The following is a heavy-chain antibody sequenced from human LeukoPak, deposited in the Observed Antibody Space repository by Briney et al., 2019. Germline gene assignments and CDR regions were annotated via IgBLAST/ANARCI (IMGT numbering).Heavy chain of an antibody. Sequence: GASVKVSCKASGYTFTSYGISWVRQAPGQGLEWMGWISAYNGNTNYAQKFQGRATMTTDTFTSTAYMELRSLRYADTAVYYCARDEPVVGGTLVDYWGKGTRVTVSS. J-gene: IGHJ4*02. D-gene: IGHD1-26*01. V-gene: IGHV1-18*01. CDR2: ISAYNGNT. CDR3: ARDEPVVGGTLVDY. CDR1: GYTFTSYG.